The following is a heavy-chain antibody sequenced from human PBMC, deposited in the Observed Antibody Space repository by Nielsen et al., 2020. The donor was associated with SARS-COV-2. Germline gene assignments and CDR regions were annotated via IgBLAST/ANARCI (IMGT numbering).Heavy chain of an antibody. CDR3: ARGGSGGSPAAFDI. Sequence: SETLSLTCTVSGGSISSYYWSWIRQPPGKRLEWIGYIYYSGSTYYNPSLKSRVTISVDTSKNQFSLKLSSVTAADTAVYYCARGGSGGSPAAFDIWGQGTMVTVSS. CDR2: IYYSGST. J-gene: IGHJ3*02. D-gene: IGHD2-15*01. CDR1: GGSISSYY. V-gene: IGHV4-59*12.